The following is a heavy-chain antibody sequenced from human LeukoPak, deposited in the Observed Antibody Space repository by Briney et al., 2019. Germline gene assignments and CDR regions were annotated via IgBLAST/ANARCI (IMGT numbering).Heavy chain of an antibody. D-gene: IGHD5-18*01. V-gene: IGHV1-2*02. Sequence: GASVKVSCKASGYTFTDYYMHWVRQAPGQGLEWMGWINPNSGGTNYAQKFQGRVTMTRDTSISTAYMELSRLRSDDTAVYYCATNSYGTKWGFDYWGQGTLVTVSS. CDR3: ATNSYGTKWGFDY. CDR2: INPNSGGT. J-gene: IGHJ4*02. CDR1: GYTFTDYY.